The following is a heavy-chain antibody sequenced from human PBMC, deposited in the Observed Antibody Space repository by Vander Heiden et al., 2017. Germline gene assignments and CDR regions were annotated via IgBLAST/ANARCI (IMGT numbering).Heavy chain of an antibody. CDR3: ARAAAMATGCFDY. V-gene: IGHV4-31*03. D-gene: IGHD5-18*01. Sequence: QVQLQESGPGLVKPSQTLSLTCTVPGGSISSGGYYWSWIRQHPGKGLEWIGYIYYSGSTYDNPSLKSRVTISVDTSKNQFSLKLSPVTAADTAVYYGARAAAMATGCFDYWGQGTLVTVSS. CDR2: IYYSGST. J-gene: IGHJ4*02. CDR1: GGSISSGGYY.